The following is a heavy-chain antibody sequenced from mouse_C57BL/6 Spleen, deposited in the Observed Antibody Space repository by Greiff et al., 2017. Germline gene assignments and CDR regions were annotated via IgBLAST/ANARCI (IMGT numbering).Heavy chain of an antibody. V-gene: IGHV1-42*01. CDR3: ARWGLFNFDY. CDR1: GYSFTGYY. CDR2: INPSTGGT. D-gene: IGHD1-1*01. Sequence: VQLQQSGPELVKPGASVKISCKASGYSFTGYYMNWVKQSPEKSLEWIGEINPSTGGTTYNQKFKAKATLTVDHSSSTAYMQLKSVTSEDSAVYYCARWGLFNFDYWGQGTTLTVSA. J-gene: IGHJ2*01.